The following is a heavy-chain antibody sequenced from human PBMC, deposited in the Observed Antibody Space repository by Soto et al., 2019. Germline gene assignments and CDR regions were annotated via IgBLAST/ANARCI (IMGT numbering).Heavy chain of an antibody. Sequence: SETLSLTCPVSGGSISSYYWSWIRQPPGKGLEWIGYIYYSGSTNYNPSLKSRVTISVDTSKNQFSLKLSSVTAADTALYYCARHKEEAAAGIGYWGQGILVTVSS. J-gene: IGHJ4*02. CDR1: GGSISSYY. CDR2: IYYSGST. CDR3: ARHKEEAAAGIGY. V-gene: IGHV4-59*08. D-gene: IGHD6-13*01.